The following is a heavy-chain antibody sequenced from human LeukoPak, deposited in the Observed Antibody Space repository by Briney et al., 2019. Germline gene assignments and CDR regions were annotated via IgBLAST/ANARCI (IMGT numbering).Heavy chain of an antibody. J-gene: IGHJ4*02. CDR3: ARGLGSTSHFDY. D-gene: IGHD2-2*01. V-gene: IGHV1-8*03. CDR2: MNPNSGNT. Sequence: INXVRXXTGQGLEWMGWMNPNSGNTGYAQKFQGRVTITRNTSISTAYMELSSLRSEDTAVYYCARGLGSTSHFDYWGQGTLVTVSS.